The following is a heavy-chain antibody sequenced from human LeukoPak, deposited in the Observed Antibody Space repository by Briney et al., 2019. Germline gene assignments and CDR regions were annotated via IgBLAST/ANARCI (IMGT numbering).Heavy chain of an antibody. Sequence: ASVKVSCKASGYTFTGYYMHWVRQAPGQGLEWMGLINPNSGGTNYAQKFQGRVTMTRDTSISTAYMELSRLRSDDTAVYYCARKVPSPISWRNYYMDVWGKGTTVTVSS. CDR1: GYTFTGYY. J-gene: IGHJ6*03. V-gene: IGHV1-2*02. CDR2: INPNSGGT. D-gene: IGHD2-15*01. CDR3: ARKVPSPISWRNYYMDV.